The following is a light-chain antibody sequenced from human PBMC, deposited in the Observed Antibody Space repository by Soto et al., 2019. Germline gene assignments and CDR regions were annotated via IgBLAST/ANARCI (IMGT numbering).Light chain of an antibody. Sequence: EIVLTQSPATLSLSPGERATLSCRASQSVSSHLAWYQQKPGQAPRLLIYDASNRAIGIPARFSGSGSGTDFTLTISSLEPEDFGVYYCQQRSDWLTFGGGTKVEIK. J-gene: IGKJ4*01. V-gene: IGKV3-11*01. CDR3: QQRSDWLT. CDR1: QSVSSH. CDR2: DAS.